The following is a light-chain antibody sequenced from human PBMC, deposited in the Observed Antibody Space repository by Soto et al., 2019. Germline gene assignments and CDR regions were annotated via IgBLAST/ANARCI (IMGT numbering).Light chain of an antibody. Sequence: QSVLTQPPSASGTPGQRVTISCSGSSSNIGTNTVIWYQQLPVAAPKLIIYSDNQRPSGVPDRFSGSQSGTSAPLAISGLQSEEEADYYCAAWDVSLVVFGGGTQLTVL. CDR3: AAWDVSLVV. V-gene: IGLV1-44*01. J-gene: IGLJ2*01. CDR1: SSNIGTNT. CDR2: SDN.